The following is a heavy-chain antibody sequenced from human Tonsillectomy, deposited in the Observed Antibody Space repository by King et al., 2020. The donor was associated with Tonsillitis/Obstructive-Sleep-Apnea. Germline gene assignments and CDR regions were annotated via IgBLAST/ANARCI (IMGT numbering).Heavy chain of an antibody. J-gene: IGHJ3*01. D-gene: IGHD4-17*01. CDR1: GYNFRNYA. V-gene: IGHV1-3*04. CDR3: ARASPFAYGDDGAVTAFEF. CDR2: VNTGNGNT. Sequence: VQLVQSGAEVKKPGASVKISCRASGYNFRNYAIHWVRQAPGQRPEWLGWVNTGNGNTKNSLNIAGRVTITRDKSATTAYMELSVLRSEDTAVYYCARASPFAYGDDGAVTAFEFWGQGTLVTVSS.